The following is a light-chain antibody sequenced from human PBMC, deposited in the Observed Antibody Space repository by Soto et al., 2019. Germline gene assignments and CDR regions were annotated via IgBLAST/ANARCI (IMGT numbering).Light chain of an antibody. CDR3: CSYAGSYTFV. J-gene: IGLJ1*01. V-gene: IGLV2-11*01. Sequence: QSVLTQPRSVSGSPGQSVTISCTGISSDIGGYDYVSWFQEHPGKAPKLMIYDVSKRPSGVPDRFSGSKSGYTASLTISGLKSEDEADYYCCSYAGSYTFVFGSGTKLTVL. CDR1: SSDIGGYDY. CDR2: DVS.